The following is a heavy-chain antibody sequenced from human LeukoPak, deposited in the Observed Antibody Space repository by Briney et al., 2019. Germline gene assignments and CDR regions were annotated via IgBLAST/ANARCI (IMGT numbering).Heavy chain of an antibody. CDR2: HYHTGRT. Sequence: SETLSLLCGLWGGSITIGSDDWRWIRQPAGKGHECLWSHYHTGRTNYKPALRSRVTIYLETSKKQFSLKLTSVTAADTAVYYCDHCEKWRGNGAFDHWGQGALVTVAS. J-gene: IGHJ4*02. V-gene: IGHV4-39*01. CDR1: GGSITIGSDD. D-gene: IGHD2-8*01. CDR3: DHCEKWRGNGAFDH.